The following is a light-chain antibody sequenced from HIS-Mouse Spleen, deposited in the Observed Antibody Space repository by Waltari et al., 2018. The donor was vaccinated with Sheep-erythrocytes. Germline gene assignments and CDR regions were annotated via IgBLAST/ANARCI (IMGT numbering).Light chain of an antibody. CDR2: LGS. J-gene: IGKJ1*01. Sequence: DIVMTQSPLPLPVNPGEPASISCRSSQSLLHSNGYNYLDWYLQKPGQSPQLLIYLGSNRASGVPDRFSGSGSGTDFTLKISRVEAEDVWVYYCMQALQTPWTFGQGTKVEIK. CDR1: QSLLHSNGYNY. CDR3: MQALQTPWT. V-gene: IGKV2-28*01.